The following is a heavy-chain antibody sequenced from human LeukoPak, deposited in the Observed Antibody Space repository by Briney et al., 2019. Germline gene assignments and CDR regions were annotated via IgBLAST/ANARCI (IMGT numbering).Heavy chain of an antibody. CDR2: INHSGST. V-gene: IGHV4-34*01. Sequence: SETLSLTCAVYGGSFSGYYWSWIRQPPGKGLEWIGEINHSGSTNYNPSLKSRVTISVDTSKNQFSLKLSSVTAADTAVYYCASRRYYYDSSGYRYWGQGTLVTVSS. CDR1: GGSFSGYY. CDR3: ASRRYYYDSSGYRY. D-gene: IGHD3-22*01. J-gene: IGHJ4*02.